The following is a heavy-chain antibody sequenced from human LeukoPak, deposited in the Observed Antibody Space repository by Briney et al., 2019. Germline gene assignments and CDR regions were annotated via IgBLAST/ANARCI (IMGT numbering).Heavy chain of an antibody. CDR2: IIPIFGTA. Sequence: SVKVSCKASGGTFSSYAISWVRQAPGQGLEWMGRIIPIFGTANYAQKFQGRVTITTDESTSTAYMELSSLRSEDTAVYYCARSRSWYISHSDYWGQGTLVTVSP. CDR1: GGTFSSYA. D-gene: IGHD6-13*01. J-gene: IGHJ4*02. CDR3: ARSRSWYISHSDY. V-gene: IGHV1-69*05.